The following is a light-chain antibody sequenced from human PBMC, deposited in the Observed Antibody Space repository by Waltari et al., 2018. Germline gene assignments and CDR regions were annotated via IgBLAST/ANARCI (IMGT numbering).Light chain of an antibody. CDR2: WAS. Sequence: DIVLTQSPDYLAVSLGERATINCKSSQKVFYNSNDKNYLVWYQQKSGQPPKLLIYWASTRESGVPDRFSGSGSGTEFTLTISNLQAEDVAVYYCQQSFTTPPTFGQGTKLEIK. CDR3: QQSFTTPPT. CDR1: QKVFYNSNDKNY. V-gene: IGKV4-1*01. J-gene: IGKJ2*01.